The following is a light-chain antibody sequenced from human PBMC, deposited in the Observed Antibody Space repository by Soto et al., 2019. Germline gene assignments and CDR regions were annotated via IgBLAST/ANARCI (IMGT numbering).Light chain of an antibody. V-gene: IGKV1-5*01. J-gene: IGKJ1*01. CDR3: QQYNSYGT. Sequence: DIRMTQSPSTLSASVGDGVTITCRASQSISSWLAWYQQKPGKAPKLLIYDASTLESGVPSRFSGSGSGTEFTLTISSLQPDDFATYYCQQYNSYGTLGQGTKVDTK. CDR1: QSISSW. CDR2: DAS.